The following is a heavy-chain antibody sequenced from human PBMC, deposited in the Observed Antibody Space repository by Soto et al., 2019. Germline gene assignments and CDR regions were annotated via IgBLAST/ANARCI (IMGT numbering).Heavy chain of an antibody. CDR2: INSGGST. D-gene: IGHD5-12*01. CDR1: GFTVSVNL. CDR3: AKASKGYTGYDLDY. V-gene: IGHV3-66*01. Sequence: PGGSLRLSCAASGFTVSVNLMNWVRQGSGKGLEWVSVINSGGSTDYADSVKGRFTISRDISRNTLYLQMNSLRAEDTAVYFCAKASKGYTGYDLDYWGQGTPVTVSS. J-gene: IGHJ4*02.